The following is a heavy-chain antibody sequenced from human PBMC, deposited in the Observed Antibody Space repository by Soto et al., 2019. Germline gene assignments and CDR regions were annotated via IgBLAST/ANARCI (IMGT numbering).Heavy chain of an antibody. D-gene: IGHD6-13*01. CDR1: GFTFSSYS. Sequence: EVQLVESGGGLVKPGGSLRLSCAASGFTFSSYSMNWVRQAPGKELEWVSSISSSSSYIYYADSVKGRFTISRDNAKNSLYLQVNSLRAEDTAVYYCAREGIAAALDYWGQGTLVTVSS. CDR3: AREGIAAALDY. J-gene: IGHJ4*02. V-gene: IGHV3-21*01. CDR2: ISSSSSYI.